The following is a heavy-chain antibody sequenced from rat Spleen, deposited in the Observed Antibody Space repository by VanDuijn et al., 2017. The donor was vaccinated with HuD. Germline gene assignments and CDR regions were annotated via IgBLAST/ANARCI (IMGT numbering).Heavy chain of an antibody. CDR2: ISTGGDNIT. J-gene: IGHJ3*01. Sequence: EVQLVESDGGLVQPGRSLKLSCATSGFTFSDYYMAWVRQAPTKGLEWVASISTGGDNITYYRDSVNGRFTISRDNAQNTLYLQMDSLKSDDTATYYCATDMIYDSSYIRFAYWGQGTLVTVSS. D-gene: IGHD1-2*01. V-gene: IGHV5-25*01. CDR3: ATDMIYDSSYIRFAY. CDR1: GFTFSDYY.